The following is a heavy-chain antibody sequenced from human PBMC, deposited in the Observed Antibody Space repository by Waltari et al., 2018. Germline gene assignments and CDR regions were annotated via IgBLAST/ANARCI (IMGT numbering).Heavy chain of an antibody. D-gene: IGHD6-19*01. J-gene: IGHJ4*02. Sequence: QLQLQESGPGLVKPSETLSLTCPFSGGSISGSNYYWGWIRQPPGKGLEWIGSINYSGTTYYNPSLKSRVTISVDTSRTQFSMRLSSVSAADTAVYYCARRTQGSGWRHWGQGTLVTVSS. CDR3: ARRTQGSGWRH. CDR1: GGSISGSNYY. V-gene: IGHV4-39*01. CDR2: INYSGTT.